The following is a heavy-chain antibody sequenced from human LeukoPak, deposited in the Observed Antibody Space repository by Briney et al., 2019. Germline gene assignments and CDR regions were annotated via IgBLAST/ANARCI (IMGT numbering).Heavy chain of an antibody. V-gene: IGHV4-39*01. CDR3: ARHRQGYIVATMSC. CDR2: IYYSGST. Sequence: SETLSLTCTVSGGSISSSSYYWGWIRQPPGKGLEWIGSIYYSGSTYYNPSLKSRVTISVDTSKNQFSLKLSSVTAADTAVYYCARHRQGYIVATMSCWGQGTLVTVSS. J-gene: IGHJ4*02. D-gene: IGHD5-12*01. CDR1: GGSISSSSYY.